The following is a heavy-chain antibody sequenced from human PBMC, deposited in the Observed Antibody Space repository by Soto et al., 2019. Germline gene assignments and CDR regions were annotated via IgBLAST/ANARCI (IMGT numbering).Heavy chain of an antibody. J-gene: IGHJ6*03. CDR1: GGSISSSSYY. V-gene: IGHV4-39*01. CDR3: ARLGDHGLRFLEWSPYYYYYYMDV. Sequence: SETLSLTCTVSGGSISSSSYYWGWIRQPPGKGLEWIGSIYYSGSTYYNPSLKSRVTISVDTSKNQFSLKLSSVTAADTAVYYCARLGDHGLRFLEWSPYYYYYYMDVWGKGTTVTVSS. D-gene: IGHD3-3*01. CDR2: IYYSGST.